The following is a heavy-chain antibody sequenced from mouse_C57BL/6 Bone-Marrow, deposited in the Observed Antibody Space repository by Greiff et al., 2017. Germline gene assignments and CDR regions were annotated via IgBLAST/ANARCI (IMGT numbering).Heavy chain of an antibody. J-gene: IGHJ1*03. V-gene: IGHV5-16*01. CDR1: GFTFSDYY. CDR2: INYDGSST. Sequence: EVMLVESEGGLVQPGSSMKLSCTASGFTFSDYYMAWVRQVPEKGLEWVANINYDGSSTYYLDSLKSRFIISRDNAKNILYLQMSSLKSEDTATYYCAREGAYYGSSFYWYFDVWGTGTTVTVSS. CDR3: AREGAYYGSSFYWYFDV. D-gene: IGHD1-1*01.